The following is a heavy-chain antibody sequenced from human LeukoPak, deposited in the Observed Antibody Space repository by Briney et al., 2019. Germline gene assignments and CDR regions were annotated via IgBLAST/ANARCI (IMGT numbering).Heavy chain of an antibody. J-gene: IGHJ6*02. D-gene: IGHD1-26*01. CDR2: TYYRSKWYN. Sequence: SQTLSLTCAISGDSVSSNSAAWNWIRQSPSRGLEWLGRTYYRSKWYNDYAVSAKSRITINPDTSKNQFSLQLNSVTPEDTAVYYCARDKWELLISYYYGMDVWGQGTTVTVSS. V-gene: IGHV6-1*01. CDR3: ARDKWELLISYYYGMDV. CDR1: GDSVSSNSAA.